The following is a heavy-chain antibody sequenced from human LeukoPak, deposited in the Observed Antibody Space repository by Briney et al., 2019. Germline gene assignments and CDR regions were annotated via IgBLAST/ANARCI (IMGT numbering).Heavy chain of an antibody. Sequence: SETLSLTCTVSGGSVSSSGYYWGWIRQSPGKGLEWIGTIDYSGSTYYNPSLKSRITISVDTSRNQFSLELSSVTAADTAVYYCARDFGNYRVAYWGQGTLVTVSS. CDR2: IDYSGST. CDR1: GGSVSSSGYY. V-gene: IGHV4-39*01. J-gene: IGHJ4*02. D-gene: IGHD4-11*01. CDR3: ARDFGNYRVAY.